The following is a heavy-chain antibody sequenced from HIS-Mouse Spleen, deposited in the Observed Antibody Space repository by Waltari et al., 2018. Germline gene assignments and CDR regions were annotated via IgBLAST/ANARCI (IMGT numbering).Heavy chain of an antibody. Sequence: QLQLQESSPALVKPSETLSLPRIATGGHISSSSYHWAWIRQPPGKGLEGIGRIYYSGSTYYNPSLKSRVTISVDTSKNQFSLKLSSVTAADTAVYYCAREIPYSSSWYDWYFDLWGRGTLVTVSS. V-gene: IGHV4-39*07. CDR1: GGHISSSSYH. J-gene: IGHJ2*01. CDR3: AREIPYSSSWYDWYFDL. CDR2: IYYSGST. D-gene: IGHD6-13*01.